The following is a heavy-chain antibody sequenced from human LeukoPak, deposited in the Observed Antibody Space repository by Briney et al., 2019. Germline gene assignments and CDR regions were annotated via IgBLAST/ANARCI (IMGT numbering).Heavy chain of an antibody. V-gene: IGHV3-23*01. Sequence: GGSLRLSCAASGFTFSSYAMSWVRQAPGKGLEWVSAISGSGGSTYYADSVKGRFTISRDNPKNTLYLQMNSLRAEDTAVYYCARKGGAGTEPYYFDYWGQGTLVTVSS. J-gene: IGHJ4*02. D-gene: IGHD6-13*01. CDR2: ISGSGGST. CDR1: GFTFSSYA. CDR3: ARKGGAGTEPYYFDY.